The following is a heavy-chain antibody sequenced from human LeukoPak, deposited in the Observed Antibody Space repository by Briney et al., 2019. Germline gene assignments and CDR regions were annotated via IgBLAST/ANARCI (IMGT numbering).Heavy chain of an antibody. J-gene: IGHJ4*02. Sequence: PSETLSLTCAVSGGSISSSSYYWGWIRQPPGKGLEWIGSIYYSGSTYYNPSLKSRVTISVDTSKNQFSLKLSSVTAADTAVYYCARRTHYYDSSGYYHFDYWGQGTLVTVSS. CDR2: IYYSGST. D-gene: IGHD3-22*01. CDR1: GGSISSSSYY. V-gene: IGHV4-39*07. CDR3: ARRTHYYDSSGYYHFDY.